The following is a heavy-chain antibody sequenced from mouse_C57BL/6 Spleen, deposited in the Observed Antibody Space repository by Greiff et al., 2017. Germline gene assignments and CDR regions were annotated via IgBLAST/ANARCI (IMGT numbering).Heavy chain of an antibody. V-gene: IGHV1-69*01. CDR3: ARQDYDAMDY. CDR2: IDPYDSYT. J-gene: IGHJ4*01. Sequence: QVQLQQPGAELVMPGASVKLSCKASGYTFTSYWMHWVKQRPGQGLEWIGEIDPYDSYTNYNQKFKGKSTLTVDKSSSTAYMQLSSLTSEDSAVYYCARQDYDAMDYWGQGTSVTVSS. CDR1: GYTFTSYW.